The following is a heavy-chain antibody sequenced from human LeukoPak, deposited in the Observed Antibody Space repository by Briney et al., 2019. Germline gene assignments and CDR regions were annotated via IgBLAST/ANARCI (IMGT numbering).Heavy chain of an antibody. D-gene: IGHD3-9*01. CDR3: ARLYQYYPISSGYYKGFYFDS. Sequence: PSETLSLTCTVSVDSISSGTYYWAWIRQPAGKGLEWIGHVFSSGSADYNPSLNSRATISEDTSTNQFSLRLSSITAADTAVYYCARLYQYYPISSGYYKGFYFDSWGQGTLVTVSS. V-gene: IGHV4-61*09. CDR2: VFSSGSA. CDR1: VDSISSGTYY. J-gene: IGHJ4*02.